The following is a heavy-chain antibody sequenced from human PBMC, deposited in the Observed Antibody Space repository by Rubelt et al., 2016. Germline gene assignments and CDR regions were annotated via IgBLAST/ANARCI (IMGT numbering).Heavy chain of an antibody. CDR3: AREDTTDRGWYDALDI. CDR1: EYSFTKNP. Sequence: QVQLVPSGAEVKKPGASVKVSCKASEYSFTKNPIHWVRPAPGQRPEWMGWINAGNGNQQYSQKFQGRGTITRDTSARTAYMELSSLRSEDTAVYYCAREDTTDRGWYDALDIWGQGTMVTVSS. J-gene: IGHJ3*02. CDR2: INAGNGNQ. V-gene: IGHV1-3*01. D-gene: IGHD6-19*01.